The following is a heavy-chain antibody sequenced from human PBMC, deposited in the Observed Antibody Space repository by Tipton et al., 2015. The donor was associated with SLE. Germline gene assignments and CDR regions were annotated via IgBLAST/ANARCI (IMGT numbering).Heavy chain of an antibody. J-gene: IGHJ6*03. CDR1: GGSISSYY. V-gene: IGHV4-59*07. CDR3: ARRGQQLTTSYYYYYYMDV. Sequence: TLSLTCTVSGGSISSYYWSWIRQPPGKGLEWIGYIYYSGSTNYNPSLQSRVTISVDTSKNQFSLKLSSVTAADTAVYYCARRGQQLTTSYYYYYYMDVWGKGTTVTVSS. D-gene: IGHD6-13*01. CDR2: IYYSGST.